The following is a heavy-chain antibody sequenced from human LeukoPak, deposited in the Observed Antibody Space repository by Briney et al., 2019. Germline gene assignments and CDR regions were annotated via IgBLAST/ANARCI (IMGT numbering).Heavy chain of an antibody. CDR2: INTNIGNP. V-gene: IGHV7-4-1*02. CDR3: ARALAAAGTYYFDY. D-gene: IGHD6-13*01. J-gene: IGHJ4*02. CDR1: GYTFISYA. Sequence: ASVKVSCKASGYTFISYAMNWVRQAPGQGLEWMGWINTNIGNPTYAQGFTGRFVFSLDTSVSTAYLQISSLKAEDTAVYYCARALAAAGTYYFDYWGQGTLVTVSS.